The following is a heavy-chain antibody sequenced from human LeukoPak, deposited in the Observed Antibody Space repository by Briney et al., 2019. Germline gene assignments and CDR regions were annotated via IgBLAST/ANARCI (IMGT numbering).Heavy chain of an antibody. CDR3: ARDFGGRDGYIG. D-gene: IGHD5-24*01. Sequence: SETLSLTCAVCGGSFSGYYWSWIRQPPGRGLEWIGESNHSGSTKYNPSLKSRVTISKHTSKNQFSLKLSSVTAADTAVYYCARDFGGRDGYIGWGQGTLVTVSS. V-gene: IGHV4-34*01. J-gene: IGHJ4*02. CDR1: GGSFSGYY. CDR2: SNHSGST.